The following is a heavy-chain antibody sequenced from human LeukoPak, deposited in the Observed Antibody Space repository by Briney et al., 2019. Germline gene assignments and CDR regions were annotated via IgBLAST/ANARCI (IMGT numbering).Heavy chain of an antibody. V-gene: IGHV4-34*01. CDR3: ARSNGYNYRLDDFDI. Sequence: SETLSLTCAVYGGSFSGYYWSWIRQPPGKGLEWIGEINHSGSTNYNPSLKSRVTISVDTSKNQFSLKLSSVTAADTAVYYCARSNGYNYRLDDFDIWGQGTMVTVSS. CDR2: INHSGST. CDR1: GGSFSGYY. D-gene: IGHD5-24*01. J-gene: IGHJ3*02.